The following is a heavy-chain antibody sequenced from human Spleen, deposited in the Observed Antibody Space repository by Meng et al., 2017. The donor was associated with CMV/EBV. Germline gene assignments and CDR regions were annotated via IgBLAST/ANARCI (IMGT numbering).Heavy chain of an antibody. V-gene: IGHV4-39*07. CDR1: CGSISSSSYY. Sequence: QLQLQESAPGLVKPSETLSLTCTVSCGSISSSSYYWGWIRQPPGKGLEWIGSIYYSGSTYYNPSLKSRVTISVDTSKNQFSLKLSSVTAADTAVYYCVREEGILRFLEWLWRWFDPWGQGTLVTVSS. CDR2: IYYSGST. J-gene: IGHJ5*02. D-gene: IGHD3-3*01. CDR3: VREEGILRFLEWLWRWFDP.